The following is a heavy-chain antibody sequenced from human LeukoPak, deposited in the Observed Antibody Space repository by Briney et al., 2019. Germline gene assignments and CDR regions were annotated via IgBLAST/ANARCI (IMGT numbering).Heavy chain of an antibody. V-gene: IGHV4-59*11. J-gene: IGHJ6*03. CDR3: ARGRVSSSTWYSTYYYYFYMDV. Sequence: SETLSLTCNVSGVSISTHYWSWIRQPPGKGLEWIGYVDHTGSTNFNPSLNGRVSISRDTSKNLFSLRLRSVTAADTAVYFCARGRVSSSTWYSTYYYYFYMDVWGKGTTVTVSS. CDR2: VDHTGST. CDR1: GVSISTHY. D-gene: IGHD4-11*01.